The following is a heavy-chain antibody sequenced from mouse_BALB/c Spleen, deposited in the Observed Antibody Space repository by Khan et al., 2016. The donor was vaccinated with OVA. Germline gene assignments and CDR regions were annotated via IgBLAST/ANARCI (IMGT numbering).Heavy chain of an antibody. J-gene: IGHJ1*01. V-gene: IGHV3-2*02. CDR2: INYSGTP. CDR1: GYSITSDYA. Sequence: EVQLQESGPGLVKPSQSLSLTCTVTGYSITSDYAWNWIRQFPGNKLEWMGYINYSGTPSYNPSLKSRISITRDTSKNQFFLQLNSVTTEDTATYYGARRSVWGAGTTVTVSS. CDR3: ARRSV.